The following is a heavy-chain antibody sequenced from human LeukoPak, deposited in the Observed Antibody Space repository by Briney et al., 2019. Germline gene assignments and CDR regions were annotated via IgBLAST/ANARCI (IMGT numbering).Heavy chain of an antibody. CDR1: GGSISSYY. V-gene: IGHV4-59*01. D-gene: IGHD3-22*01. CDR2: IYYSGST. Sequence: SETLSLTCTVSGGSISSYYWSWIRQPPGKGLEWIGYIYYSGSTNYNPSLKSRVTISVDTSKNQFSLKLSSVTAAETAVYYCVRGGSNYDSIWGQGTLVTVSS. J-gene: IGHJ4*02. CDR3: VRGGSNYDSI.